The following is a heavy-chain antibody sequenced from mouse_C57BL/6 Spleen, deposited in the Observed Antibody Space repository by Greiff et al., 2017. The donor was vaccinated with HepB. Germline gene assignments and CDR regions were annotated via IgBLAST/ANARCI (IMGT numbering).Heavy chain of an antibody. D-gene: IGHD2-3*01. Sequence: QVQLQQPGAELVKPGASVKLSCKASGYTFTSYWMHWVKQRPGRSLEWIGRIDPNSGGTKYNEKFKSKATLTVDKPSSTAYMQLSSLTSEDSAVYYCARVLGDGYYGGAMDYWGQGTSVTVSS. CDR2: IDPNSGGT. V-gene: IGHV1-72*01. J-gene: IGHJ4*01. CDR1: GYTFTSYW. CDR3: ARVLGDGYYGGAMDY.